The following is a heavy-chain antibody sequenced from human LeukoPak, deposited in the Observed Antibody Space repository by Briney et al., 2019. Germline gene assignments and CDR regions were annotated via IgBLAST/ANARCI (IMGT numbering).Heavy chain of an antibody. V-gene: IGHV3-11*01. D-gene: IGHD3-22*01. J-gene: IGHJ3*02. CDR2: ISSSGSTI. CDR1: GFTFSDYY. Sequence: GGSLRLSCAASGFTFSDYYMSWIRQAPGNGLEWVSYISSSGSTIYYADSVRGRFTISRDNAKNSLYLQMNSLRAEDTAVYYCARGSYGGTYYYDSSGYYQILDIWGQGTMVTVSS. CDR3: ARGSYGGTYYYDSSGYYQILDI.